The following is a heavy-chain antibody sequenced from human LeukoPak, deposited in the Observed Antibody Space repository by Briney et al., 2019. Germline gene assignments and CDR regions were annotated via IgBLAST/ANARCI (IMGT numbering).Heavy chain of an antibody. CDR1: GFTVSGNY. D-gene: IGHD6-19*01. J-gene: IGHJ4*02. Sequence: GGSLRLSCATSGFTVSGNYMSWVRQAPGKGLEWVSVIYSGGSTYYADSVKGRFTISRDNSKNTLYLQMNSLRAEDTAVYYCARGYQYSSCWAGHYWGQGTLVTVSS. V-gene: IGHV3-66*01. CDR2: IYSGGST. CDR3: ARGYQYSSCWAGHY.